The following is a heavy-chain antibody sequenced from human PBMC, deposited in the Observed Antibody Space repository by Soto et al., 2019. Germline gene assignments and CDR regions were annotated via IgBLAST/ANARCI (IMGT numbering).Heavy chain of an antibody. V-gene: IGHV2-5*02. J-gene: IGHJ2*01. Sequence: QITLKESGPTLVKPTQTLTLTCTFSGFSLSTSGVGVGWIRQPPGKALEWLALIYWDDDKRYSPSLKSRLTITKATSKNQVVLTRTNMDSVETVTYYCSHIRGMITFGGVIAGEWYFDLWGRGTLVTVSS. CDR3: SHIRGMITFGGVIAGEWYFDL. D-gene: IGHD3-16*02. CDR2: IYWDDDK. CDR1: GFSLSTSGVG.